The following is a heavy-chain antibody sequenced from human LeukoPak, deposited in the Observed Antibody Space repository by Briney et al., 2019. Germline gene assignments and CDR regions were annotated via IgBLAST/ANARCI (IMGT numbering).Heavy chain of an antibody. CDR2: MSSSDDGR. CDR3: AKAPVTSCRGAFCYPFDY. CDR1: GFSFSSYA. Sequence: GGSLRLSCATSGFSFSSYAMSWVRQAPGKGLEWVSAMSSSDDGRYYAASVRGRFTISRDTSRSTLYLQMNSLRAEDAAAYYCAKAPVTSCRGAFCYPFDYWGQGTLVTVSS. D-gene: IGHD2-15*01. J-gene: IGHJ4*02. V-gene: IGHV3-23*01.